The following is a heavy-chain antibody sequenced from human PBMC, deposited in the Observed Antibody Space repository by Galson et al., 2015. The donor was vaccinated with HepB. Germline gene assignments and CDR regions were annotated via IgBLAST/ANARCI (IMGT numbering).Heavy chain of an antibody. CDR3: ARKNDLLADGCGGDCYYWYFDL. V-gene: IGHV5-51*01. J-gene: IGHJ2*01. CDR1: GYSFTSYW. D-gene: IGHD2-21*02. CDR2: IYPGDSDT. Sequence: QSGAEVKKPGESLKISCKGSGYSFTSYWIGWVRQMPGKGLEWMGIIYPGDSDTRYSPSFQGQVTISADKSISTAYLQWSSLKASDTAMYYCARKNDLLADGCGGDCYYWYFDLWGRGTLVTVSS.